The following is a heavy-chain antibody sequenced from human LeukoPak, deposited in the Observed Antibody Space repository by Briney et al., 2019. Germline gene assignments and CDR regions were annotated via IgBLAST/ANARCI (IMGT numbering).Heavy chain of an antibody. CDR3: ARHTLYGSGSYYVYYY. Sequence: ASVKVSCKASGYTFTSYGISWVRQAPGQGLEWMGWISSYNGNTNYAQKLQGRVTMTTDTSTSAAYMELRSLRSDDTAVYYCARHTLYGSGSYYVYYYWGQGTLVTVSS. CDR1: GYTFTSYG. J-gene: IGHJ4*02. CDR2: ISSYNGNT. D-gene: IGHD3-10*01. V-gene: IGHV1-18*01.